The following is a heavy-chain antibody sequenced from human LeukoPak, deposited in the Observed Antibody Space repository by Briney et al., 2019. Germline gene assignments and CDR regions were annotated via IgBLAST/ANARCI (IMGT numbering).Heavy chain of an antibody. D-gene: IGHD3-10*01. V-gene: IGHV4-34*01. CDR3: ARGPYGSGKTPERYWYFDL. Sequence: SETLSLTCAVYGGSFSGYYWSWIRQPPGKGLDWIGEINHSGSTNYNPSLKSRVTISVDTSKNQFSLKLSSVTAADTAVHYCARGPYGSGKTPERYWYFDLWGRGTLVTVSS. CDR2: INHSGST. J-gene: IGHJ2*01. CDR1: GGSFSGYY.